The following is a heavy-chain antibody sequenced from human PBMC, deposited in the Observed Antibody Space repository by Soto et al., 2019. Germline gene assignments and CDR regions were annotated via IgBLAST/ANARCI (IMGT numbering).Heavy chain of an antibody. V-gene: IGHV3-33*01. CDR2: LSFDGSDK. J-gene: IGHJ5*01. D-gene: IGHD3-10*01. Sequence: GGSLRLSCAASGFSLSNYGMHWVRQTPGKGLEWVATLSFDGSDKYHADSVKGRFTISRDSSKNTFFLEMNSLRAEDTAVYYCARHLRLGKFGMFDSWGQGALVTVSS. CDR1: GFSLSNYG. CDR3: ARHLRLGKFGMFDS.